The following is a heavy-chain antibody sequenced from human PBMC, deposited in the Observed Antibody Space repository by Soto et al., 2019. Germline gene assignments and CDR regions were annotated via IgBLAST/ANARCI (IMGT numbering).Heavy chain of an antibody. CDR3: ARAFWSGSPDY. CDR2: IYHSGST. D-gene: IGHD3-3*01. J-gene: IGHJ4*02. CDR1: VGSISSSNW. Sequence: SESLSLTCAVSVGSISSSNWWSWVRQPPGKGLEWIGEIYHSGSTNYNPSLKSRVTISVDKSKNQFSLKLSSVTAADTAVYYCARAFWSGSPDYWGQGTQVTVSS. V-gene: IGHV4-4*02.